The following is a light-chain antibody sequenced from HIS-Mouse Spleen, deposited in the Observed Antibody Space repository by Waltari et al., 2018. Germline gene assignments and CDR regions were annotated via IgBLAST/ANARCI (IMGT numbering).Light chain of an antibody. CDR2: EGS. J-gene: IGLJ3*02. Sequence: QSALTQPASVSGSPGQSITISCTGTSSHVGSYNLVPWYQQHPGKAPKLMIYEGSKRPSGVSNRFSGSKSGNTASLTISGLQAEDEADYYCCSYAGSSTYWVFGGGTKLTVL. CDR1: SSHVGSYNL. CDR3: CSYAGSSTYWV. V-gene: IGLV2-23*01.